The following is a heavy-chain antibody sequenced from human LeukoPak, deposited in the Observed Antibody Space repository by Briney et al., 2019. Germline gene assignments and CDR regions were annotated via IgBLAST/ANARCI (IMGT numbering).Heavy chain of an antibody. Sequence: GGSLRLSCAASGFTFATYTMNWVRQAPGKGLEWVSAISGSGGSTYYADSVKGRFTISRDNSKNTLYLQMNSLRAEDTAVYYCAKDSATYWNSCFDYWGQGTLVTVSS. V-gene: IGHV3-23*01. J-gene: IGHJ4*02. CDR2: ISGSGGST. D-gene: IGHD1-7*01. CDR3: AKDSATYWNSCFDY. CDR1: GFTFATYT.